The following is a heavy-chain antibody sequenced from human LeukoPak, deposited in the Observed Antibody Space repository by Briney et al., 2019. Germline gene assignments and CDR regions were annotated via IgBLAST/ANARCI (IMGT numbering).Heavy chain of an antibody. CDR1: GRSLSSGGYS. CDR2: IYHSGST. D-gene: IGHD2-15*01. Sequence: PSETLSLTCAVSGRSLSSGGYSWSWIPQPPGKGLEWIGYIYHSGSTYYNPSLKSRVTITVDRSKNQFSLKLSSVTAADTAVYYCARAHCSGGSCYGWRYFDLWGRGTLVTVSS. J-gene: IGHJ2*01. CDR3: ARAHCSGGSCYGWRYFDL. V-gene: IGHV4-30-2*01.